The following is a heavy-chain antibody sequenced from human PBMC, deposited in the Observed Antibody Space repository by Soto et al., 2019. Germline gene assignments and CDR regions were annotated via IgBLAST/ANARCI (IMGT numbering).Heavy chain of an antibody. CDR2: IWYEGSNK. CDR1: GFTFSSYG. J-gene: IGHJ4*02. CDR3: AREAPYPSYCSSTSCYGDYFDY. D-gene: IGHD2-2*01. Sequence: QVQLVESGGGVVQPGRSLRLSCEASGFTFSSYGMHWVRQAPGKGLEWVAVIWYEGSNKYYADSVKGRLTISRDNSKNTLYLQMNSLRAADTAVYYCAREAPYPSYCSSTSCYGDYFDYWGQGTLVTVSS. V-gene: IGHV3-33*01.